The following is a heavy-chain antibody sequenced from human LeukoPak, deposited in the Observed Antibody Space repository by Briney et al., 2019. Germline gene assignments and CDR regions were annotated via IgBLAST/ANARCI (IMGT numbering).Heavy chain of an antibody. CDR2: ISYDGSNK. V-gene: IGHV3-30*04. CDR1: AFTVSSYA. CDR3: ASFGSGTDY. D-gene: IGHD3-10*01. J-gene: IGHJ4*02. Sequence: GRSLRLSCAVSAFTVSSYANDWVRQAPGKGLEWVAVISYDGSNKYYADSVKGRFTISRDNSKNTLYLQMNRLRPEETAMYYCASFGSGTDYWGQGTLVTVSS.